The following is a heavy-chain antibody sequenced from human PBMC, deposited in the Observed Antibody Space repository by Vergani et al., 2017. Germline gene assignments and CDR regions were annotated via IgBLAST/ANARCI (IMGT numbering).Heavy chain of an antibody. CDR1: GFTFSSYE. V-gene: IGHV3-48*03. J-gene: IGHJ4*02. CDR2: ISSRGSTI. CDR3: ARDGQSSSWYYFDF. Sequence: VQLVESGGGLVKPGGSLRLSCAASGFTFSSYEMNWVRQAPGKGLEWVSYISSRGSTIYYADSVKGRFTISRDNAKNSLYLQMNSLRAEDTAVYYCARDGQSSSWYYFDFWGQGTLVTVSS. D-gene: IGHD6-13*01.